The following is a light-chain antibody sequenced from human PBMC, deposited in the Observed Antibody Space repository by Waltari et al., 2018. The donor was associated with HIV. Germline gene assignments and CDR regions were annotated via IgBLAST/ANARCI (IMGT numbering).Light chain of an antibody. J-gene: IGKJ2*01. CDR3: QQFGSSPQGSRVT. CDR2: GAS. CDR1: QSVSSSY. V-gene: IGKV3-20*01. Sequence: EIVLTQSPGTLSLSPGERATLSCRASQSVSSSYLAWYQQKPGQAPRLLIYGASSRATGIPYRFSGSGSGTDFTHTISRLEPEDFAVYYCQQFGSSPQGSRVTFGQGTKLEIK.